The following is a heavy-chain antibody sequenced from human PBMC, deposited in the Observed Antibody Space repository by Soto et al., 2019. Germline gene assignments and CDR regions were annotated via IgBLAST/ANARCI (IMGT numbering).Heavy chain of an antibody. V-gene: IGHV1-58*01. CDR1: GFTFTSSA. CDR3: AAGVLAYCSSTSCFSRSGYYYYYGMDV. Sequence: VPSVNVSCKASGFTFTSSAVQWVRQARGQRLEWIGWIVVGSGNTNYAQKFQERVTITRDMSTSTAYMELSSLRSEDTAVYYCAAGVLAYCSSTSCFSRSGYYYYYGMDVWGQGTTVTVSS. CDR2: IVVGSGNT. D-gene: IGHD2-2*01. J-gene: IGHJ6*02.